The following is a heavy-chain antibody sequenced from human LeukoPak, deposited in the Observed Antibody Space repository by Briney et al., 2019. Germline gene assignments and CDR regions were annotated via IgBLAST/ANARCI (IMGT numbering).Heavy chain of an antibody. CDR2: IKSKTDGGTT. D-gene: IGHD3-22*01. CDR1: GFTFSNAW. V-gene: IGHV3-15*01. J-gene: IGHJ6*03. Sequence: GGSLRLSCAASGFTFSNAWMSWVRQAPGKGGEWVGRIKSKTDGGTTDYTAPVKGRFTISRDDSKNTLYLQMNSLKTEDTAVYYCTTRFPIPKDSNGDYYYYYYYYMDVWGKGTTVTVSS. CDR3: TTRFPIPKDSNGDYYYYYYYYMDV.